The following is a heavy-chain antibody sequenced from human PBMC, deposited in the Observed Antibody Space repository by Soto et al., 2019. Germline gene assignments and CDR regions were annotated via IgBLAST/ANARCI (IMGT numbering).Heavy chain of an antibody. Sequence: QLQLQESGPGLVKPSETLSLTCTVSGGSISSSSYYWGWISQPPGKGLAWIGSIYYSGSTYYNPSLKSPVTISVATSKHRLSMKLSSVTAADTAVYYCASPKIAFYNWVHPWGQGTLVSVSS. CDR1: GGSISSSSYY. J-gene: IGHJ5*02. CDR2: IYYSGST. V-gene: IGHV4-39*01. CDR3: ASPKIAFYNWVHP. D-gene: IGHD3-3*02.